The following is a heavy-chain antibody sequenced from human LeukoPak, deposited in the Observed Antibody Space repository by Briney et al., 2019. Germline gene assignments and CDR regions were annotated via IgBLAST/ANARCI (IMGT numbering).Heavy chain of an antibody. CDR1: GYTFTSYG. V-gene: IGHV1-18*01. Sequence: ASVKVSCKASGYTFTSYGISWVRQAPGQGLEWMGWISAYNGNTNYAQKLQGRVTMTTDTSTSTAYMELRSLRSDDTAVYYCARESYYYDSSGYYDDYYYYGMDVWGQGTTVTVSS. J-gene: IGHJ6*02. CDR2: ISAYNGNT. D-gene: IGHD3-22*01. CDR3: ARESYYYDSSGYYDDYYYYGMDV.